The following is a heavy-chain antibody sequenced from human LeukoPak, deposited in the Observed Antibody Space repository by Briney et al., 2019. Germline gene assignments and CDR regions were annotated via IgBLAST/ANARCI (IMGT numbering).Heavy chain of an antibody. Sequence: GGSLRLSCAASGFTFDDYGMSWVRQAPGKGLEWVSGINWNGGSTGYADSVKGRFTISRDNSKNSLFLQVNSLRTEDTALYYCAKGEGLRYFDWQGHPMGMDVWGKGTTVTVSS. V-gene: IGHV3-20*04. D-gene: IGHD3-9*01. CDR1: GFTFDDYG. J-gene: IGHJ6*03. CDR2: INWNGGST. CDR3: AKGEGLRYFDWQGHPMGMDV.